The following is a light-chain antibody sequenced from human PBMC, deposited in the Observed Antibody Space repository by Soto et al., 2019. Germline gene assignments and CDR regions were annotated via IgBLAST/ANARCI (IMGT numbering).Light chain of an antibody. V-gene: IGKV1-39*01. CDR2: GAS. CDR1: QNIDMY. J-gene: IGKJ5*01. CDR3: QHTFNSPPWT. Sequence: DIHMTQSPSSLSASVGDTVTITFRASQNIDMYLNWYQQKPGKAPRVLISGASNLQSGVPSRFSGSGSGTDFTLTISSLQPEDFASYFCQHTFNSPPWTFGQGTRLEIK.